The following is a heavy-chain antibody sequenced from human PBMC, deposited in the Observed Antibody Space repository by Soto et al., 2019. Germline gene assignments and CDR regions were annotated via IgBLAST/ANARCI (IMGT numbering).Heavy chain of an antibody. J-gene: IGHJ3*02. CDR3: ARNPLYYYGSGSGAFDI. D-gene: IGHD3-10*01. CDR2: IWYDGSNK. CDR1: GFTFSSYG. Sequence: ESGGGVVQPGRSLRLSCAASGFTFSSYGMHWVRQAPGKGLEWVAVIWYDGSNKYYADSVKGRFTISRDNSKNTLYLQMNSLRAEDTAVYYCARNPLYYYGSGSGAFDIWGQGTMVTVSS. V-gene: IGHV3-33*01.